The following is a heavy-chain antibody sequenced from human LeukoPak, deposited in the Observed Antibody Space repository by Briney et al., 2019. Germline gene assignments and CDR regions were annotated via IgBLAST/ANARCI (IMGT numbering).Heavy chain of an antibody. Sequence: GASVKVSCKASGGTFSSYAINWVRQAPGQGLEWMGRIISILHIATYAQKFQGRVTITADKSTSTAYMELSSLRSEDTAVYYCATGSIQDLGTMIEREGFDPWGQGTLVTVSS. CDR2: IISILHIA. CDR3: ATGSIQDLGTMIEREGFDP. J-gene: IGHJ5*02. CDR1: GGTFSSYA. D-gene: IGHD3-22*01. V-gene: IGHV1-69*04.